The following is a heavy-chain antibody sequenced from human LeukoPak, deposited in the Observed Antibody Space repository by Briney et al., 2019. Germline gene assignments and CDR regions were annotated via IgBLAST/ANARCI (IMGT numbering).Heavy chain of an antibody. CDR1: RFNLSSYG. CDR2: ISHDGSNK. CDR3: ASFLTY. J-gene: IGHJ4*02. Sequence: GGSLRLSCAASRFNLSSYGMHWVRQAPGKGLEWVAVISHDGSNKYYADSVKGRFTISRDNSKNTLYLQMNSLRAEDTAVYYCASFLTYWGQGTLVTVSS. V-gene: IGHV3-30*03. D-gene: IGHD1-20*01.